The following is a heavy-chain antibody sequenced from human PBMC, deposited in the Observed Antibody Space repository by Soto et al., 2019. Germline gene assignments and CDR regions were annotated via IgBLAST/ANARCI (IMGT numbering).Heavy chain of an antibody. CDR2: IYYSGST. D-gene: IGHD2-21*02. CDR3: ARESARTTGGNSTYYYYGMDV. Sequence: PSETLSLTCTVSGGSISSGGYYWSWIRQHPGKGLEWIGYIYYSGSTYYNPSLKSRVTISVDTSKNQFSLKLSSVTAADTAVYYCARESARTTGGNSTYYYYGMDVWGQGTTVTVSS. J-gene: IGHJ6*02. CDR1: GGSISSGGYY. V-gene: IGHV4-31*03.